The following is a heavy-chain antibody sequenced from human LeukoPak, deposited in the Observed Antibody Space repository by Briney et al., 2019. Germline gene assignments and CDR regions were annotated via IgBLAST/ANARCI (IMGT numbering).Heavy chain of an antibody. J-gene: IGHJ4*02. Sequence: GGSLRLSCAASGFTFSSYWMSWVRQAPGKGLEWVANIKQDGSEKYYVDSVKGRFTISRDNAKNSLYLQMNSLRAEDTAVYYCARVRRLGELSPYFDYWGQGTLVTVSS. D-gene: IGHD3-16*02. CDR3: ARVRRLGELSPYFDY. CDR2: IKQDGSEK. CDR1: GFTFSSYW. V-gene: IGHV3-7*01.